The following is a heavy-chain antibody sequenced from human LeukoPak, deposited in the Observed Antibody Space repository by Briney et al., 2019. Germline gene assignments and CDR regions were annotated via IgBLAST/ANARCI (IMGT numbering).Heavy chain of an antibody. Sequence: PGGSLRLSCAASGFTFSSYAMSWLRHAPGKGLEWVSTISGSGGSTYYTVSVKGRFTIYRDNSKNMLYLQMNSLRAEDTAVYYCAKDTARGVIAYYFDYWGQGTLVTVSS. J-gene: IGHJ4*02. V-gene: IGHV3-23*01. CDR2: ISGSGGST. D-gene: IGHD3-10*01. CDR1: GFTFSSYA. CDR3: AKDTARGVIAYYFDY.